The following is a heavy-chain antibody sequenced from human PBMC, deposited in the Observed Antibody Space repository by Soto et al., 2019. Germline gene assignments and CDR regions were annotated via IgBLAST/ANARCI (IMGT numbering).Heavy chain of an antibody. CDR3: ARVEMATITADY. V-gene: IGHV4-59*01. Sequence: SETLSLTCAVYGGSFSGYYWSWIRQPPGKGLEWIGYIYYSGSTNYNPSLKSRVTISVDTSKNQFSLKLSSVTAADTAVYYCARVEMATITADYWGQGTLVTVSS. CDR1: GGSFSGYY. CDR2: IYYSGST. D-gene: IGHD5-12*01. J-gene: IGHJ4*02.